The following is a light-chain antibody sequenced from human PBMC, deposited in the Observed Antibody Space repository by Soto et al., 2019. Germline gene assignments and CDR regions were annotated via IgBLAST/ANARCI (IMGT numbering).Light chain of an antibody. CDR2: EVT. V-gene: IGLV2-14*01. J-gene: IGLJ1*01. Sequence: QSVLTQPASVSGSLVQSITISCNGTTSDVGGYNYVSWYQQHPGKAPILMIYEVTNRPSGVSNPFSGSKSGNTASLTISGLQVEDEAEYFCGSYTGSITYVFGTGTKLTVL. CDR1: TSDVGGYNY. CDR3: GSYTGSITYV.